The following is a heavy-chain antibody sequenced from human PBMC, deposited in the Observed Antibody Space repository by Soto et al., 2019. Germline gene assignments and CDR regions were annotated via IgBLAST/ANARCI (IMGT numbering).Heavy chain of an antibody. CDR3: ARSTGDYEGSLDH. CDR1: GFIFSSYA. CDR2: ISKSGAPT. Sequence: EVQVLESGGGLVQPGGSLRLSCPASGFIFSSYAMSWVRQAPGKGLEWVSSISKSGAPTNYAASVKGRVTISRDNSKNTLYLQMNRLRAEDTAVYYCARSTGDYEGSLDHWGQGTLVTVSS. V-gene: IGHV3-23*01. J-gene: IGHJ4*02. D-gene: IGHD4-17*01.